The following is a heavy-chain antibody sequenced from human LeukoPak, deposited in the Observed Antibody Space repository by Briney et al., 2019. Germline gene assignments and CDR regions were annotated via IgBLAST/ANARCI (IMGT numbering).Heavy chain of an antibody. CDR3: ARDVYDFWSGYYLGSYFDY. CDR2: ISAYNGNT. D-gene: IGHD3-3*01. J-gene: IGHJ4*02. Sequence: ASVKVSCKASGYTFTSYGISWVRQAPGQGLEWMGWISAYNGNTNYAQKLQGRVTMTTDTFTSTAYMELRSLRSDDTAVYYCARDVYDFWSGYYLGSYFDYWGQGTLVTVSS. V-gene: IGHV1-18*01. CDR1: GYTFTSYG.